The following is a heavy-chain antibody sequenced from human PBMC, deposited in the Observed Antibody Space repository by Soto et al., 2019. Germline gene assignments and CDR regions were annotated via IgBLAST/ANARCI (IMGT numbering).Heavy chain of an antibody. D-gene: IGHD3-16*01. CDR1: GFTFSSYA. CDR2: ISYDGSNK. Sequence: QAQLVESGGGVVQPGRSLRLSCAASGFTFSSYAMHWVRQAPGKGLEWVAVISYDGSNKYYADSLKGRFTISRGNSKKPLYLQMNSLGGEDTADYYFARDDYVWGSFDYWGQGTLVTVSS. V-gene: IGHV3-30-3*01. CDR3: ARDDYVWGSFDY. J-gene: IGHJ4*02.